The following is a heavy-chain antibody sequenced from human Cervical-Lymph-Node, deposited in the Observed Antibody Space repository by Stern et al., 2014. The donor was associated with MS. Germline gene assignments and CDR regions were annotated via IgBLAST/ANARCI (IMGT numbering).Heavy chain of an antibody. V-gene: IGHV5-51*01. J-gene: IGHJ4*02. Sequence: EVQLVESGPEVKRPGESLKISCQASGYNFTSYWIGWVRQMPGKGLEWIAIIFPGGSDIRYSPSFQGQVIISADKSSSTAYLQWNNLKASDTAIYYCARQRYFDYWGQGTLVTVSS. CDR2: IFPGGSDI. CDR1: GYNFTSYW. CDR3: ARQRYFDY.